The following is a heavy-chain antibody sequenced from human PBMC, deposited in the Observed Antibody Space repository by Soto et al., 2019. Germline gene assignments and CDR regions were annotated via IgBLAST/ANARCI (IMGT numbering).Heavy chain of an antibody. CDR1: GGSIGSSSYY. V-gene: IGHV4-39*01. J-gene: IGHJ5*02. D-gene: IGHD2-2*01. Sequence: SETLSLTCSVSGGSIGSSSYYFGWIRQPPGKGLEWIGSLYYTGTTYYNSSLKSRVTISADKSQNQFSLRLSSVTAADTAVYYCGAYRRRTYCYDWFDPWGQGTLVTVSS. CDR3: GAYRRRTYCYDWFDP. CDR2: LYYTGTT.